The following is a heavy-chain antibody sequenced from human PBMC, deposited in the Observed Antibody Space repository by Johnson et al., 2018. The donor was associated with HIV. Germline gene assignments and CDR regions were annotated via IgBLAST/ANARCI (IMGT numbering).Heavy chain of an antibody. D-gene: IGHD2/OR15-2a*01. Sequence: VQLVESGGGVVQPGRSLRLSCAASGFTFNDYGMHWVRQAPGKGLEWVAVISYDGDDKHYGDSVEGRFTISRDNYKNTLYLQMNSLRAEDTAVYYCATPRIPTDRAFDIWGQGTMVTVSS. V-gene: IGHV3-30*03. CDR1: GFTFNDYG. CDR3: ATPRIPTDRAFDI. CDR2: ISYDGDDK. J-gene: IGHJ3*02.